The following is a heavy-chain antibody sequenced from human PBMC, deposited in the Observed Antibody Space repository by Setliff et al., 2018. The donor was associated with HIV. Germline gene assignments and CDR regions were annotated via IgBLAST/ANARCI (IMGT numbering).Heavy chain of an antibody. CDR3: ARGIVPPTRQGYYYMDV. Sequence: PSETLSLTCTVSGGSISSGSYYWTWIRQPAGKGLEWIGQIYTSGSTNYNPSLKSRVIISVDTSKNQFSLKLSSVTAADTAVYSCARGIVPPTRQGYYYMDVWGKGTTVTVSS. CDR1: GGSISSGSYY. D-gene: IGHD2-21*01. CDR2: IYTSGST. J-gene: IGHJ6*03. V-gene: IGHV4-61*09.